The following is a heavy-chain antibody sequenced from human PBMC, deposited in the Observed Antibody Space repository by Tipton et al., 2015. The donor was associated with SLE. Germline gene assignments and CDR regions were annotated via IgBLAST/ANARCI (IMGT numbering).Heavy chain of an antibody. J-gene: IGHJ3*02. CDR2: IYHSGST. CDR1: DYSISSGYY. V-gene: IGHV4-38-2*02. CDR3: ARDRWVAKGDGTFDS. Sequence: TLSLPCSVSDYSISSGYYWGWVRQPPGKGLEWVGSIYHSGSTYYNPSLKSRVTISVHTSKNHFSLKLSYVTAADTAVYYCARDRWVAKGDGTFDSWGQGTMVTVSP. D-gene: IGHD1-26*01.